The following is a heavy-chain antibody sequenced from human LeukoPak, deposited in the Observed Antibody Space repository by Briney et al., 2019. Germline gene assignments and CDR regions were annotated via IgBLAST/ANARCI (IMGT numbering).Heavy chain of an antibody. CDR1: GYPFSTYG. CDR3: ARDVGTTHFDF. Sequence: GASVKVSCKASGYPFSTYGISWVRQAPGQGLQWMAWISTHNGKTDYAQNFQDRVTVTRDTSTSTVYMELRSLRSDDMAVYLCARDVGTTHFDFWGQGTLVTVSS. CDR2: ISTHNGKT. D-gene: IGHD5-12*01. J-gene: IGHJ4*02. V-gene: IGHV1-18*03.